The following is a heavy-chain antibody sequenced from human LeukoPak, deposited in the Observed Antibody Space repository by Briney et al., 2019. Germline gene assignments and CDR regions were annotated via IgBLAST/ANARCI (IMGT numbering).Heavy chain of an antibody. Sequence: ASEKVSCKASGYTFTSYGISWVRQAPGQGLEWMGWINAYNGNTNYAQKLQGRVTMTTDTSTSTAYMELRSLRSDDTAVYYCARPISSGWFFDYWGQGTLVTVSS. D-gene: IGHD6-19*01. CDR1: GYTFTSYG. V-gene: IGHV1-18*04. CDR3: ARPISSGWFFDY. J-gene: IGHJ4*02. CDR2: INAYNGNT.